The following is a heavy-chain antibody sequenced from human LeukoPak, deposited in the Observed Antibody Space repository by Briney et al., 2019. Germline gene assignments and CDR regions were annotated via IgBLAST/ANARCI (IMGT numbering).Heavy chain of an antibody. Sequence: GASVKVSCKASGYTFTSYYMHWVRQAPGQGLEWMGIINPSGGSTSYAQKFQGRVTMTRDTSTSTVYMELSSLRSEDTAVYYCARDRSVAARPSYYYYYMDVWGKGTTVTVSS. CDR2: INPSGGST. CDR3: ARDRSVAARPSYYYYYMDV. V-gene: IGHV1-46*01. D-gene: IGHD6-6*01. CDR1: GYTFTSYY. J-gene: IGHJ6*03.